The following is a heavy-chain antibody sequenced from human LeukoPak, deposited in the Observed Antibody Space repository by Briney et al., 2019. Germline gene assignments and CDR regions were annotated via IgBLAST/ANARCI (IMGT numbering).Heavy chain of an antibody. Sequence: GGSLRLSCAASGFTFSSYAMNWVRQAPGKGLEWVSAISGSGGSTYYADSVKGRFTISRGNSKNTLYLQMNSLRAKDTAVYYCAKFLAYCGGDCSQGWFDPWGQGTLVTVSS. V-gene: IGHV3-23*01. CDR2: ISGSGGST. CDR1: GFTFSSYA. D-gene: IGHD2-21*02. CDR3: AKFLAYCGGDCSQGWFDP. J-gene: IGHJ5*02.